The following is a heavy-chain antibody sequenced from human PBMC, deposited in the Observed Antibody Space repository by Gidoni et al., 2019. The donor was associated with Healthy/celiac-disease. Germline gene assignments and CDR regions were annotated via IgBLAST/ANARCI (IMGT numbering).Heavy chain of an antibody. CDR2: INPNSGGT. CDR3: ARASGSGSDFDY. V-gene: IGHV1-2*02. J-gene: IGHJ4*02. D-gene: IGHD3-10*01. Sequence: QVPLVQSGAEVTKPGASVQVSCKASGYTFTGYYMHWVRQAPGQGLEWMGWINPNSGGTNDAQKFQCRVTMTRDTSISTAYMELSRLRADDTAVYYCARASGSGSDFDYWGQGTLVTVSS. CDR1: GYTFTGYY.